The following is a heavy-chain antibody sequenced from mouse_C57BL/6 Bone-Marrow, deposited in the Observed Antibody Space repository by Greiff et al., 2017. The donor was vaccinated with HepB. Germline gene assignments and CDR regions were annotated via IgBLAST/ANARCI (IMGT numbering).Heavy chain of an antibody. Sequence: EVKLQESGGGLVKPGGSLKLSCAASGFTFSSYAMSWVRQTPEKRLEWVATISDGGSYTYYPDNVKGRFTISRDNAKNNLYLQMSHLKSEDTAMYYCARVLRLAYWGQGTLVTVSA. CDR2: ISDGGSYT. J-gene: IGHJ3*01. CDR3: ARVLRLAY. D-gene: IGHD1-1*01. CDR1: GFTFSSYA. V-gene: IGHV5-4*03.